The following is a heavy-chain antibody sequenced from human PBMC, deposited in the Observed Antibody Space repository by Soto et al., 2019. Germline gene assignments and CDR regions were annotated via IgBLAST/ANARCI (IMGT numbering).Heavy chain of an antibody. CDR2: INPSGGST. J-gene: IGHJ4*02. D-gene: IGHD6-6*01. CDR1: GYTFTSYY. Sequence: QVQLVQSGAEVKKPGASVKVSCKASGYTFTSYYMHWVRQAPGQGLEWMGIINPSGGSTSYAQKFQGRGTMTRDKSTSTVYMELSSLRSEDTAVYYCARGGYSSSKPYYFDYWGQGTLVTVSS. V-gene: IGHV1-46*01. CDR3: ARGGYSSSKPYYFDY.